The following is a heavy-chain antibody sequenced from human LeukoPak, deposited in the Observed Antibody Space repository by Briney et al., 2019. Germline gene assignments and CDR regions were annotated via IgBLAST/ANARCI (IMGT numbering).Heavy chain of an antibody. CDR1: GFTFSNYS. J-gene: IGHJ5*02. Sequence: PGGSLRLSCAASGFTFSNYSMNWVRQAPGKGLEWVSSISSSSNYIYYADSVKGRFTISRDNAKNSLYLQMNSLRAEDSAVYYCAKGTVAGRQRAPPKEWFDPWGQGTLVTVSS. D-gene: IGHD6-6*01. CDR3: AKGTVAGRQRAPPKEWFDP. V-gene: IGHV3-21*01. CDR2: ISSSSNYI.